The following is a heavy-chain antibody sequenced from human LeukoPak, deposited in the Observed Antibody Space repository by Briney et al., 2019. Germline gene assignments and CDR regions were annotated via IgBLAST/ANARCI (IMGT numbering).Heavy chain of an antibody. J-gene: IGHJ3*02. V-gene: IGHV4-39*01. CDR2: MYYDGSS. D-gene: IGHD2-2*01. CDR3: ARGGVVPAAMVGDAFDI. CDR1: GGSINSGTFY. Sequence: SETLSLACTVSGGSINSGTFYWGWIRQPPGKGLEWIGSMYYDGSSYYNPSLKSRVTTSVDTSKNQFSLKLTSVTAADTAVYYCARGGVVPAAMVGDAFDIWGQGTMVTVSS.